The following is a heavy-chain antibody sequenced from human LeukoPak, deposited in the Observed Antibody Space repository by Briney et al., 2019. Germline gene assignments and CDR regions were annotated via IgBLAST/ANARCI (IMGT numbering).Heavy chain of an antibody. J-gene: IGHJ4*02. CDR1: GFTFSSYG. V-gene: IGHV3-30*18. D-gene: IGHD3-22*01. CDR2: ISYDGSNK. Sequence: PGGSLRLSCAASGFTFSSYGMHWVRQAPGKGLEWVAVISYDGSNKYYADSVKGRFTISRDNSKNTLYLQMNSLRAEGTAVYYCAKDDGYYDSSGYPDYWGQGTLVTVSS. CDR3: AKDDGYYDSSGYPDY.